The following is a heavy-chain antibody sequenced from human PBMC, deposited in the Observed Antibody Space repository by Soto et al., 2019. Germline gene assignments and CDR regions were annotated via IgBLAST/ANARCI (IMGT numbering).Heavy chain of an antibody. Sequence: PSETLSLTCAVSGFFISSGNYWGWIRKPPGKGLEWIGSIFHGGNTYYNPSLKSRVTISVDMSKNQFSLKLRSVIVADTAVYHCARFVRSCSATTCSTRADVWGQGITVTVSS. V-gene: IGHV4-38-2*01. CDR2: IFHGGNT. CDR3: ARFVRSCSATTCSTRADV. D-gene: IGHD2-2*01. CDR1: GFFISSGNY. J-gene: IGHJ6*02.